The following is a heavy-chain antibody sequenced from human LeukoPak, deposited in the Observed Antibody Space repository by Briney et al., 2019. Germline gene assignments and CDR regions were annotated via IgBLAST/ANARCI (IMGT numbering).Heavy chain of an antibody. CDR2: VYYSGST. D-gene: IGHD3-10*01. Sequence: SETLSLTCTVSGDSISSSTYSWGWIRQPPGKGLEWIGNVYYSGSTDYNPSLKSRVTISVDTSKNRFPLKLTSVTAADTAVYYCASGPMGYYHVDVWGQGTTVTVSS. J-gene: IGHJ6*02. V-gene: IGHV4-39*01. CDR3: ASGPMGYYHVDV. CDR1: GDSISSSTYS.